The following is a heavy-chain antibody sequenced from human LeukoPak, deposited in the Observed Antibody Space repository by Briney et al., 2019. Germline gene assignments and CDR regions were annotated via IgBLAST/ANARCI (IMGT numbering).Heavy chain of an antibody. J-gene: IGHJ4*02. Sequence: GGSLRLSCAASGFSFISYGMHWVRQAPGKGLEWVGVISDDGRSKDYADSVKGRFTLSREHSKDTLYLQMNSLRDEDTAVYYCAKRPSDYGDYVSYFDYWGQGTLVTVSS. D-gene: IGHD4-17*01. V-gene: IGHV3-30*18. CDR1: GFSFISYG. CDR3: AKRPSDYGDYVSYFDY. CDR2: ISDDGRSK.